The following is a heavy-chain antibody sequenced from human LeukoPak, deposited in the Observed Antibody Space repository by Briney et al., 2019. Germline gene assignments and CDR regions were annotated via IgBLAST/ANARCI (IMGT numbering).Heavy chain of an antibody. J-gene: IGHJ3*02. V-gene: IGHV3-30*02. CDR1: GFTFSSYG. CDR3: AKDRGYSYGLLLYAFDI. CDR2: IRYDGSNK. Sequence: GGSLRLSCAASGFTFSSYGMHWVRQAPGKVLEWVAFIRYDGSNKYYADSVKGRFTVSRDNSKNTLYLQMNSLRAEDTAVYYCAKDRGYSYGLLLYAFDIWGQGTMVTVSS. D-gene: IGHD5-18*01.